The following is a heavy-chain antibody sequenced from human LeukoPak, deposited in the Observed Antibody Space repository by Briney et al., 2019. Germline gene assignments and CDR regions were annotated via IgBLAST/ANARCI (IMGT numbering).Heavy chain of an antibody. D-gene: IGHD3-10*01. Sequence: GGSRRLSCAASGFTMSSYDMHWVRQAPGKGLEWVAFIQYDENNKYYADSVKGRFTISRDTSKNTLYLQMNSLRAEDTAVYYCAKLLRFGELLATDYWGQGTLVTVSS. V-gene: IGHV3-30*02. CDR2: IQYDENNK. J-gene: IGHJ4*02. CDR1: GFTMSSYD. CDR3: AKLLRFGELLATDY.